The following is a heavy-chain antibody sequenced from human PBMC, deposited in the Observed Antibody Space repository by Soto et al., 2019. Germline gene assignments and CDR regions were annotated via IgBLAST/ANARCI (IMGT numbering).Heavy chain of an antibody. CDR3: AREMANSSGWFWGSYYYYYGMDV. CDR2: ISAYNGNT. CDR1: GYTFTSYG. D-gene: IGHD6-19*01. V-gene: IGHV1-18*01. Sequence: GASVKVSCKASGYTFTSYGISWVRQAPGQGLEWMGWISAYNGNTNYAQKLQGRVTMTTGTSTSTAYMELRSLRSDDTAVYYCAREMANSSGWFWGSYYYYYGMDVWGQGTTVTVSS. J-gene: IGHJ6*02.